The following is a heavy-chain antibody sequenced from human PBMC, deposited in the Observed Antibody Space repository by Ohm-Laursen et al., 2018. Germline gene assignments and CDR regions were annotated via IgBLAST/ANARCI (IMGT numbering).Heavy chain of an antibody. Sequence: SETLSLTCAVYGGSFSGYSWNWIRQPPGKGLEWIGQINHSGSTNYNPSLKSRVTISVDTSKNQFSLKLSSVTAADTAVYYCARSHPSTYYYYYGMDVWGQGTTVTVSS. V-gene: IGHV4-34*01. CDR2: INHSGST. CDR3: ARSHPSTYYYYYGMDV. J-gene: IGHJ6*02. CDR1: GGSFSGYS.